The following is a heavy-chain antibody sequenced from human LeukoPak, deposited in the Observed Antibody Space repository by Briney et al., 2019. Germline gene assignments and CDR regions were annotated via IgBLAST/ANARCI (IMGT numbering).Heavy chain of an antibody. CDR3: ARDLDTAMAPGYFDY. V-gene: IGHV4-4*02. CDR2: IYHSGST. J-gene: IGHJ4*02. Sequence: SGTLSLTCAVSGGSISSSNWWSWVRQPPGKGLGWIGEIYHSGSTNYNPSLKSRVTISVDKSKNQFSLKLSSVTAADTAVYYCARDLDTAMAPGYFDYWGQGTLDTVSS. D-gene: IGHD5-18*01. CDR1: GGSISSSNW.